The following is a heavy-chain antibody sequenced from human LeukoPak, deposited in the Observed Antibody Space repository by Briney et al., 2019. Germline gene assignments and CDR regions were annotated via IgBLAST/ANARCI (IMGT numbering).Heavy chain of an antibody. CDR1: GFTFSSYE. D-gene: IGHD5-12*01. Sequence: AGGSLRLSCAASGFTFSSYEMNWVRQAPGKGLEWDSIIYSGGTTYYADSVKGRFTISRDKSKNTLYLQMNSLRAEDTAVYYCASPISGQSFDIWGQGPMVTVST. CDR2: IYSGGTT. J-gene: IGHJ3*02. CDR3: ASPISGQSFDI. V-gene: IGHV3-53*01.